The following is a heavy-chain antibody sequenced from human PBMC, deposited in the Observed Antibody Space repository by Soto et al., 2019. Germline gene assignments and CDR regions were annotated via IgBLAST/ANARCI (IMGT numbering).Heavy chain of an antibody. Sequence: QVQLVESGGGVVQPGRSLRLSCAASGFTFSSYVMHWVRQAPGKGLACVAGISYDGSNKSYADSVKGRFTISSDNSQNTLSMQMNSLRAEDTGVYYCAKGPAIVLVPAAMNYYYGMDVWGQWTTVTVSS. CDR1: GFTFSSYV. V-gene: IGHV3-30*18. CDR2: ISYDGSNK. D-gene: IGHD2-2*01. J-gene: IGHJ6*02. CDR3: AKGPAIVLVPAAMNYYYGMDV.